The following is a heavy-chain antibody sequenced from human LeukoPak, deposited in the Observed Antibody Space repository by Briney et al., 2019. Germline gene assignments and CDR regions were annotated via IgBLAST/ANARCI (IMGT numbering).Heavy chain of an antibody. Sequence: ASVKVSCKASGYTFTGYYMHWVRQAPGQGLEWMGWISAYNGNTNYAQKLQGRVTMTTDTSTSTAYMELRSLRSDDTAVYYCARTYGSGTISLDYWGQGTLVTVSS. CDR1: GYTFTGYY. CDR3: ARTYGSGTISLDY. V-gene: IGHV1-18*04. J-gene: IGHJ4*02. CDR2: ISAYNGNT. D-gene: IGHD3-10*01.